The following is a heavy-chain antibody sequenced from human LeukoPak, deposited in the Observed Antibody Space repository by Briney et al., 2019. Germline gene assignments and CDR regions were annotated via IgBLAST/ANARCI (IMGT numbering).Heavy chain of an antibody. CDR3: ARALDCNATTCPRAFHY. J-gene: IGHJ4*02. CDR1: GFTFSSYW. V-gene: IGHV3-74*01. CDR2: INSDGSTT. D-gene: IGHD2-2*01. Sequence: PGGSLRLSCAASGFTFSSYWMHWVRQAPGKGQVWVSRINSDGSTTSYADSVKGRFTISRDNAKNTLYLQMNSLRAEDTAVYYCARALDCNATTCPRAFHYWGLGTLVTVSS.